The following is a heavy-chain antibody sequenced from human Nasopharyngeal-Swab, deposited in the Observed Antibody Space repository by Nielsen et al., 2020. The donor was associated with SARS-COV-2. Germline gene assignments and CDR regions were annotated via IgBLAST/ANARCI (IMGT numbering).Heavy chain of an antibody. CDR2: ISGSGGNT. Sequence: ASLKISCVASGFTYSTYAMNWVRQAPGKGLELVSVISGSGGNTYYADSVKGRFTISRDSSKNTLYLQMSSLRAEDTAVYYCAKGRYYYDTSGHLLFDYWGQGTLVTVSS. V-gene: IGHV3-23*01. D-gene: IGHD3-22*01. CDR1: GFTYSTYA. CDR3: AKGRYYYDTSGHLLFDY. J-gene: IGHJ4*02.